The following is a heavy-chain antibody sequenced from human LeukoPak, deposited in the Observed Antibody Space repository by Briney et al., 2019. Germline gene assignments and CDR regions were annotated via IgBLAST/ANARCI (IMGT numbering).Heavy chain of an antibody. Sequence: GGSLRLSCAASGFTFSDYSMNWVRQAPGKGLERVSYISDSSSTIYYADSVKGRFTISRDNSKNSLYLQMSSLRAEDTAVYYCARDYGGWHYFDYCGQGTLVTVSS. V-gene: IGHV3-48*04. J-gene: IGHJ4*02. CDR2: ISDSSSTI. CDR1: GFTFSDYS. CDR3: ARDYGGWHYFDY. D-gene: IGHD6-19*01.